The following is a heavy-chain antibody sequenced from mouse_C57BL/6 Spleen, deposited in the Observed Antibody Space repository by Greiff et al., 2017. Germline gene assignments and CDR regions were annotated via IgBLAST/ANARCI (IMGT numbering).Heavy chain of an antibody. CDR2: IYPGDGDT. CDR3: ARNSHYNCGSSHYFDY. D-gene: IGHD1-1*01. CDR1: GYAFSSSW. V-gene: IGHV1-82*01. Sequence: QVQLQQSGPELVKPGASVKISCKASGYAFSSSWMNWVKQRPGKGLEWIGRIYPGDGDTNYNGKFKGKATLTADKSSSTAYMQLSSLTSEDSAVYFCARNSHYNCGSSHYFDYWGKGTTLTVSS. J-gene: IGHJ2*01.